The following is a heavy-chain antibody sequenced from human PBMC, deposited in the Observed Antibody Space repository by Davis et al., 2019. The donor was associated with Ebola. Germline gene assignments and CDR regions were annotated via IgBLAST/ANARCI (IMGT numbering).Heavy chain of an antibody. J-gene: IGHJ5*02. CDR3: AKGPIAAVGWFDP. Sequence: GESLKISCAASGFTFSSYWMSWVRQAPGKGLEWVANIKQDGSEKYYVDSVKGRFTISRDNAKNTLYLQMNSLRAEDTAVYYCAKGPIAAVGWFDPWGQGTLVTVSS. V-gene: IGHV3-7*03. CDR1: GFTFSSYW. CDR2: IKQDGSEK. D-gene: IGHD6-13*01.